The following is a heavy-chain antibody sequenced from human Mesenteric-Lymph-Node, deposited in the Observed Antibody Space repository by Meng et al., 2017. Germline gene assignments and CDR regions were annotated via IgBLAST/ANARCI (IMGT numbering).Heavy chain of an antibody. CDR2: ISPNSGGT. CDR3: VRADLGYCSGGYCYPYFDY. D-gene: IGHD2-15*01. J-gene: IGHJ4*02. V-gene: IGHV1-2*06. CDR1: GYTFTSYG. Sequence: ASVKVSCKASGYTFTSYGISWVRQAPGHGLEWMGRISPNSGGTNYAQKFQGRVSMTRDTSIITAYMELSRLRSDDTAVYYCVRADLGYCSGGYCYPYFDYWGQGTLVTVSS.